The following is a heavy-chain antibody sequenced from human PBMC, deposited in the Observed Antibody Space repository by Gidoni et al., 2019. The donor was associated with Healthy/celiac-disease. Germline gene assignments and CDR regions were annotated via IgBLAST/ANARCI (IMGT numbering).Heavy chain of an antibody. CDR1: GATFISSA. CDR3: AKEPPDYYDSSGYLDWFDP. V-gene: IGHV1-69*01. D-gene: IGHD3-22*01. Sequence: QVQLVQSVAGVKKLGSSGKVSCKDSGATFISSAISWMRQAPGQGLEWLGGIIPIFGTANYAQKYEGRVTITANESTNTAYMELSSLRSEGTAVYYCAKEPPDYYDSSGYLDWFDPWGQGTLVTVSS. J-gene: IGHJ5*02. CDR2: IIPIFGTA.